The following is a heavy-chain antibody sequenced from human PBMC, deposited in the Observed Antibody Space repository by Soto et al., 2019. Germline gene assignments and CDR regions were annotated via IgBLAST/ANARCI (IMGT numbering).Heavy chain of an antibody. CDR3: ARAQNIVAVKYYFDY. CDR2: IIPIFGTA. J-gene: IGHJ4*02. CDR1: GGTFSSYS. V-gene: IGHV1-69*01. Sequence: QVQLVQSGAEVKKPGSSVKVSCKASGGTFSSYSINWVRQAPGQGLEWMGGIIPIFGTANNAQKFQGRVTITADESATTVYMELSSLRSEDTAVYYCARAQNIVAVKYYFDYCGQGTLVTVSS. D-gene: IGHD2-21*01.